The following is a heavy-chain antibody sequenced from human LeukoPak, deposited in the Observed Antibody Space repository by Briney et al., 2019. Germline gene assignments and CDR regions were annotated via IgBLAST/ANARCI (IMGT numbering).Heavy chain of an antibody. Sequence: GGSLRLSCATSGLTFSSNWMHWVRQAPGKGLVWVSRINSDGSSTIYADSVKGRFTISRDNAKNTLYLQMNSLRAEDTAVYYCSTQRGGSPGDYWGQGTLVTVSS. CDR1: GLTFSSNW. V-gene: IGHV3-74*01. CDR2: INSDGSST. J-gene: IGHJ4*02. CDR3: STQRGGSPGDY. D-gene: IGHD1-1*01.